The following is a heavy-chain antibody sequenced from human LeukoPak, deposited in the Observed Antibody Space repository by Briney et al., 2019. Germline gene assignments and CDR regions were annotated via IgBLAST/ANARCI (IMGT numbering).Heavy chain of an antibody. J-gene: IGHJ4*02. V-gene: IGHV3-30-3*01. CDR1: GFTFSSYA. CDR2: ISVDGSNK. D-gene: IGHD1-14*01. CDR3: ARDAPLTLRYFDY. Sequence: GGSLRLSCAASGFTFSSYAMHWGRQGPGEGLEWVAVISVDGSNKYYADSVKGRFTISRDNSKNTLYLQMNSLRAEDTASYYCARDAPLTLRYFDYWGQGTLVTVSS.